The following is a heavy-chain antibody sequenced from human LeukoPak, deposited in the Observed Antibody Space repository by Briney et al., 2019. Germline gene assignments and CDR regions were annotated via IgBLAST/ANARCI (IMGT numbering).Heavy chain of an antibody. CDR3: AKDYLLYDY. V-gene: IGHV3-30*18. CDR1: GFTFSSYG. J-gene: IGHJ4*02. CDR2: ISYDGSNE. Sequence: GGSLRLSCAASGFTFSSYGMHWVRQAPGKGLEWVAVISYDGSNEYYADSVKGRFTISRDNSKNTLYLQMNSLRAEDTAVYYCAKDYLLYDYWGQGTLVTVSS.